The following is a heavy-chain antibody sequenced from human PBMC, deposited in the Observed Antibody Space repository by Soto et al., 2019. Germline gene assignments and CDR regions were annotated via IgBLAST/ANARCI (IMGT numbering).Heavy chain of an antibody. D-gene: IGHD7-27*01. V-gene: IGHV4-30-2*01. CDR1: GASINSGGYS. J-gene: IGHJ4*02. Sequence: SETLSLTCTVSGASINSGGYSWTWIRQPPGEGLEWIGYFPHTGGTYYNPSLKSRVIISIDGSKNHLSLKLKSVTAADTAVYYCARLNGDPDSWGQGTLVTVS. CDR2: FPHTGGT. CDR3: ARLNGDPDS.